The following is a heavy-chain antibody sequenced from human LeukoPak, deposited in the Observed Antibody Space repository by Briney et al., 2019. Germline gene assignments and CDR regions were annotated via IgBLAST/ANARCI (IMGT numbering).Heavy chain of an antibody. CDR1: GYTFTGYY. CDR2: INPNSGGT. J-gene: IGHJ4*02. D-gene: IGHD5-18*01. Sequence: ASVKVSCKASGYTFTGYYMHWVRQAPGQGLEWMGWINPNSGGTNYAQKFQGRVTMTRDTSISTAYMELSRLRSDDTAVYYCARVVHTAMANLFDYWGQGTLVTVSS. CDR3: ARVVHTAMANLFDY. V-gene: IGHV1-2*02.